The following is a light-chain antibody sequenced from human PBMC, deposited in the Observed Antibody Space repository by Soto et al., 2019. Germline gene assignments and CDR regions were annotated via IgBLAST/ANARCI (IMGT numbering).Light chain of an antibody. J-gene: IGKJ1*01. CDR1: QSLLHSNGYNY. Sequence: MNKNPLSLPVTPGGPASISCRTSQSLLHSNGYNYLDWYLQKPGQSPQLLIFLGSNRASGVPDRFSGSGSGTDFTLKISRVEAEDAGTYYCMRALHLPRFGQGTKVDIK. CDR2: LGS. V-gene: IGKV2-28*01. CDR3: MRALHLPR.